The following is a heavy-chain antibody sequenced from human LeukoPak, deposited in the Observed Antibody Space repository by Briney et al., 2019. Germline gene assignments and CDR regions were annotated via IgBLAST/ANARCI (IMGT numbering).Heavy chain of an antibody. CDR1: GGSFSGYY. J-gene: IGHJ4*02. Sequence: SETLSLTCAVYGGSFSGYYWSWIRQHPGKWLEWIGEINHSGRTNSNPSLKSGVTISVDTSKKQFSLKLSSVPDADTAMHYCARVRRDIVATIPPYLDYWGQGTLVTVSS. CDR2: INHSGRT. D-gene: IGHD5-12*01. CDR3: ARVRRDIVATIPPYLDY. V-gene: IGHV4-34*01.